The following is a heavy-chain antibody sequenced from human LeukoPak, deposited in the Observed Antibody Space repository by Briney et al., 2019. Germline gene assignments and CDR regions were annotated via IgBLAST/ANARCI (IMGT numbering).Heavy chain of an antibody. D-gene: IGHD3-3*01. J-gene: IGHJ4*02. CDR3: ARGRITIFGVVTPHFDY. Sequence: AASVKVSCKASGCTFTSYGLSWVRQAPGQGLEWMGWISAYNGNTNYAQKLQGRVTMTTDTSTSTAYMELRSLRSDDTAVYYCARGRITIFGVVTPHFDYWGQGSLVTVSS. V-gene: IGHV1-18*04. CDR1: GCTFTSYG. CDR2: ISAYNGNT.